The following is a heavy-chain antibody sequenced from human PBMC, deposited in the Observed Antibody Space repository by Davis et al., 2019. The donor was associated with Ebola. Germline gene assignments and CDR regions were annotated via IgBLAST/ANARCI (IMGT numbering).Heavy chain of an antibody. Sequence: SVKVSCKASGGTFSSYAISWVRQAPGQGLEWMGGIIPILGIANYAQKLQGRVTMTTDTSTSTAYMELRSLRSDDTAVYYCARNNWFDPWGQGTLVTVSS. J-gene: IGHJ5*02. CDR1: GGTFSSYA. CDR3: ARNNWFDP. CDR2: IIPILGIA. V-gene: IGHV1-69*10.